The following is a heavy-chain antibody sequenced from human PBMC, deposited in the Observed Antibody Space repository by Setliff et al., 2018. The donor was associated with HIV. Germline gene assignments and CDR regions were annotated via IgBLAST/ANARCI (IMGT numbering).Heavy chain of an antibody. CDR3: ARSPVRYCSSTTCSMFFDY. CDR1: GGSFSGYY. Sequence: SETLSLTCAVYGGSFSGYYWSWIRQPPGKGLEWIGYINYSGSTNYNPSLKSRVTISLDTSKNQFSLNLRSVTAADTAVYYCARSPVRYCSSTTCSMFFDYWGQGTLVTVSS. V-gene: IGHV4-59*01. J-gene: IGHJ4*02. CDR2: INYSGST. D-gene: IGHD2-2*01.